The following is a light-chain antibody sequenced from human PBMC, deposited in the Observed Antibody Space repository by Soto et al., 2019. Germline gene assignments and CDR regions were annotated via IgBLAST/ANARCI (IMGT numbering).Light chain of an antibody. J-gene: IGKJ1*01. Sequence: FVVTQSPDTLSLSPGETATLSCRASQSVSSSVAWYQHKPGQSPRLVVYSGYKRSPGIPARFSGSGSGTAFTLTISSLESDDLAIYYGQQRYSWLRVFGPGTKVEVK. CDR2: SGY. CDR3: QQRYSWLRV. CDR1: QSVSSS. V-gene: IGKV3-11*01.